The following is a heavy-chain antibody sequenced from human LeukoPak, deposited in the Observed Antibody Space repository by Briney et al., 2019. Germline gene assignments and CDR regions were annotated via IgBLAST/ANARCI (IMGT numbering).Heavy chain of an antibody. J-gene: IGHJ3*02. Sequence: SETLSLTCTVSGGSISSHYWSWIRQPPGKGLEWIGYIYYSGSTNYNPSLKSRVTISVDTSKNQFSLKLSSVTAADTAVYYCARVSGGYRAFDIWGQGTMVTVSS. CDR3: ARVSGGYRAFDI. CDR1: GGSISSHY. V-gene: IGHV4-59*11. CDR2: IYYSGST. D-gene: IGHD5-12*01.